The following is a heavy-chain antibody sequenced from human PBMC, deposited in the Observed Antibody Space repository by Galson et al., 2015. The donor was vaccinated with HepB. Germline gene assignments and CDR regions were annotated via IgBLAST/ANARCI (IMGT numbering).Heavy chain of an antibody. CDR2: IIPHFGIP. D-gene: IGHD3-9*01. CDR1: GGTFSSSA. J-gene: IGHJ6*02. V-gene: IGHV1-69*10. Sequence: SVKVSCKASGGTFSSSAVSWVRQAPGQGLEWMGGIIPHFGIPSYAQKFQGRVTITADKSMSTAYMELRSLGTEDTAVYYCARGRGRGRYYYYGMDVWGQGTTVTVSS. CDR3: ARGRGRGRYYYYGMDV.